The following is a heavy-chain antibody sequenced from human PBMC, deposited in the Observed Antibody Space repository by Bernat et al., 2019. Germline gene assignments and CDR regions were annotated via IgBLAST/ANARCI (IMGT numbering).Heavy chain of an antibody. Sequence: EVQLVESGGGLVQPGGSLRLSCSASGFTVSSNYMSWVRQAPGMGLEWVSVIYSGGSTYYAETMKGRFTISRDKAKNMLYLQMNSVRVEDTAVYECAKEGGGERLSPFDYWGQGTLVTVSS. D-gene: IGHD1-26*01. CDR2: IYSGGST. CDR1: GFTVSSNY. J-gene: IGHJ4*02. V-gene: IGHV3-66*01. CDR3: AKEGGGERLSPFDY.